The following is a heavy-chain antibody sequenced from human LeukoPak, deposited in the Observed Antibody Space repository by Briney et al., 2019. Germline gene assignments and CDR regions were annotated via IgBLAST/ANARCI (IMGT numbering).Heavy chain of an antibody. V-gene: IGHV3-73*01. CDR1: GFTFSGSA. CDR3: TSWGSYCSSTSCYGYYYYYYMDV. D-gene: IGHD2-2*01. J-gene: IGHJ6*03. Sequence: PGGSLRLSCAASGFTFSGSAMHWVRQASGKGLEWVGRIRSKANSYATAYAASVKGRFTISRDDSKNTAYLQMNSLKTEDTAVYYCTSWGSYCSSTSCYGYYYYYYMDVWGKGTTVTVSS. CDR2: IRSKANSYAT.